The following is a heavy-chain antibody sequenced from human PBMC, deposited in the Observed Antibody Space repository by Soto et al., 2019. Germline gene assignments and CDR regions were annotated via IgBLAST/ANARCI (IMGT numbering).Heavy chain of an antibody. CDR2: INSDGSTT. CDR1: GFTLSYYW. V-gene: IGHV3-74*01. D-gene: IGHD1-26*01. J-gene: IGHJ4*02. CDR3: ANFYSGSYSTY. Sequence: EVQLVESGGGLVQPGGSLRLSCAASGFTLSYYWMHWVRQAPGKGLVWVSRINSDGSTTNYADSVKGRFTISRDNAKNTLYLEMNSLRVEDTAVYYCANFYSGSYSTYWGPGTLVTVSS.